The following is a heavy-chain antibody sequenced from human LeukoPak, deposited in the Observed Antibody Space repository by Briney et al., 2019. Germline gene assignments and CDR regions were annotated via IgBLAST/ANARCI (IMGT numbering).Heavy chain of an antibody. V-gene: IGHV1-24*01. CDR3: ATAVPSRYDFLSQYHPLTPRY. CDR2: FDPEDGET. Sequence: ASVKVSCKVSGYTLTELSMHWVRQAPGKGLEWMGGFDPEDGETIYAQKFQGRVTMTEDTSTDTAYMELSSLRSEDTAVYYCATAVPSRYDFLSQYHPLTPRYWGQGTLVSVCS. D-gene: IGHD3-3*01. J-gene: IGHJ4*02. CDR1: GYTLTELS.